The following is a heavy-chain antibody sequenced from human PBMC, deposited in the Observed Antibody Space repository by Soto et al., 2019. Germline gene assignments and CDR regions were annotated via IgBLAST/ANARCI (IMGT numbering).Heavy chain of an antibody. CDR2: IYYSGST. CDR3: AREGAAPYYDYGMDV. J-gene: IGHJ6*02. CDR1: GGSISSGGYF. Sequence: QVQLQESGPGLVKPSQTLSLTCTVSGGSISSGGYFWSWIRQHPGKGLEWIGFIYYSGSTYYNPSLKSRVTISVDTSKNQFSLKLSSVTAADTAVYYCAREGAAPYYDYGMDVWGQGTTVTVSS. D-gene: IGHD6-6*01. V-gene: IGHV4-31*03.